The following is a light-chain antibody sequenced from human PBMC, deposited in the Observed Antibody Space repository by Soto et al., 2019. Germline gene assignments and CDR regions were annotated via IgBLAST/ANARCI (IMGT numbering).Light chain of an antibody. V-gene: IGLV2-23*02. CDR2: EVT. CDR1: SSDIGSYDL. J-gene: IGLJ2*01. Sequence: QSALTQPASVSGSPGQSITISCNGTSSDIGSYDLLSWYQQHPGKAPKLMIYEVTKRHAGVSDRFSGSKSANTASLTISGLQVADEADYYCRSFGSSGTIFGGGTKLTVL. CDR3: RSFGSSGTI.